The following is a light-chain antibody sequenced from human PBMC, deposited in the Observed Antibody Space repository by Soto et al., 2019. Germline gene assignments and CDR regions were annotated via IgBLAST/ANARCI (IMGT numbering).Light chain of an antibody. CDR1: QGVTTN. CDR2: DVS. Sequence: EIIMTQSRGTLSVSPGERATLSCRAAQGVTTNFAWYQQKSGQSPRLLIYDVSNRATGVPARFSGSGSETDFTLTISGLRSEDSAVYFCQQYNNWPFSFGQGTRLEIK. CDR3: QQYNNWPFS. V-gene: IGKV3-15*01. J-gene: IGKJ5*01.